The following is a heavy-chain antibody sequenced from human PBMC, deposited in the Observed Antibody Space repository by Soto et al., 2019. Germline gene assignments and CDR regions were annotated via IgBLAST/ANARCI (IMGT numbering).Heavy chain of an antibody. Sequence: QITLQESGPPLVRPTQTLTLACTFSGFSLTTSGVGVGWIRQPPGKALEWLALIYWDDDTRYRPSLKSRLTITKDTSKNLVVLTXTXXXPVXXXXXXXXXXXXXXXXPRHRDAFDIWGQGTMVTVSS. CDR1: GFSLTTSGVG. CDR3: XXXXXXXXXPRHRDAFDI. V-gene: IGHV2-5*02. J-gene: IGHJ3*02. D-gene: IGHD2-21*01. CDR2: IYWDDDT.